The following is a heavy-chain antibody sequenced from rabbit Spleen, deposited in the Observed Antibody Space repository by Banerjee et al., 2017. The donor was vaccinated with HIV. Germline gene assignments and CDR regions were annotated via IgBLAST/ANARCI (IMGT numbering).Heavy chain of an antibody. CDR2: IYTGNDKT. V-gene: IGHV1S40*01. D-gene: IGHD8-1*01. CDR3: ARDTGSSFSTYGMDL. J-gene: IGHJ6*01. Sequence: VESGGGLVHPGTSLTLTCTASGFSLSSSYDMCWVRQAPGKGLEWVGCIYTGNDKTYYASWAKGRFTISKPSSTTVTLRMTSLTVADTATYFCARDTGSSFSTYGMDLWGQGTLVTVS. CDR1: GFSLSSSYD.